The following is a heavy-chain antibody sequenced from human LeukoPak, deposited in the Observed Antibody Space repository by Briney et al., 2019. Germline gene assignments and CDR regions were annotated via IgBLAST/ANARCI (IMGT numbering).Heavy chain of an antibody. CDR3: AWTSITIFGGEASFFDY. Sequence: PGGSLRLSCAASGFTFSSYWMSWVRQAPGKGLEWVANIKQDGSEKYYVDSVKGRFTIFRDNAKNSLYLQMNSLRAEDTAVYYCAWTSITIFGGEASFFDYWGQGTLVTVSS. D-gene: IGHD3-3*01. CDR1: GFTFSSYW. J-gene: IGHJ4*02. V-gene: IGHV3-7*01. CDR2: IKQDGSEK.